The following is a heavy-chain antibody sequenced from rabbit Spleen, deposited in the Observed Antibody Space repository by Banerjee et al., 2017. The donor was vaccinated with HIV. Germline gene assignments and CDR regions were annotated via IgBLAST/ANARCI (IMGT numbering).Heavy chain of an antibody. CDR1: GFSFSGSGY. CDR3: ARTRYALYAAYGETL. CDR2: IHSGSSGDT. Sequence: QSLEESGGGLVKPGASLTLTCKASGFSFSGSGYMCWVRQAPGKGLEWIACIHSGSSGDTYYASWAKGRFTISKTSSTTVTLQMTSLTVADTATYFCARTRYALYAAYGETLWGPGTLVTVS. J-gene: IGHJ4*01. D-gene: IGHD2-1*01. V-gene: IGHV1S40*01.